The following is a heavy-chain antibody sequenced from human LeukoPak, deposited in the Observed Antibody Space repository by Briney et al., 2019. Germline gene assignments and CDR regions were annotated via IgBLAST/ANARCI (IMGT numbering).Heavy chain of an antibody. D-gene: IGHD3-3*01. Sequence: GGSLRLSCVVSGFTVSDNYMIWVRQAPGKGLEWVSVIYGDGRTSYPDSVKGRFTISRDNSKNTLSLQMNNLRAEDTAVYYCARGRGLGVVSPYFDYWGQGTLVTVSS. CDR3: ARGRGLGVVSPYFDY. J-gene: IGHJ4*02. V-gene: IGHV3-53*01. CDR1: GFTVSDNY. CDR2: IYGDGRT.